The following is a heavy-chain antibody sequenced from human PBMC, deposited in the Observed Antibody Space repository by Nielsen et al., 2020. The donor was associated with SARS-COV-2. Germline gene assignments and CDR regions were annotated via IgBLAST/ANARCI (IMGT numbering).Heavy chain of an antibody. D-gene: IGHD1-26*01. CDR1: GFSFSDYY. J-gene: IGHJ4*02. CDR2: IRSRRYGGTT. CDR3: TRGPRRVVGATIDY. Sequence: GESLKISCATSGFSFSDYYMSWIRQAPGKGLEWVGFIRSRRYGGTTEYAASVKGRFTISRDDSKSIAYLQMNSLKTEDTAVYYCTRGPRRVVGATIDYWGQGTLVTVSS. V-gene: IGHV3-49*03.